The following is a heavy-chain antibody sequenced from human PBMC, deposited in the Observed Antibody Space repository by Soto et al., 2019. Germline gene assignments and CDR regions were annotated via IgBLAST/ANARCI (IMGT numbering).Heavy chain of an antibody. V-gene: IGHV1-69*13. CDR2: IIPIFGTA. CDR3: ARDDVDTAMEVWHYYGMDV. CDR1: GGTFSSYA. D-gene: IGHD5-18*01. J-gene: IGHJ6*02. Sequence: ASVKVSCKASGGTFSSYAISWVRQAPGQGLEWMGGIIPIFGTANYAQKFQGRVTITADESTSTAYMELSSLRSEDTAVYYCARDDVDTAMEVWHYYGMDVWGQGTTVTVSS.